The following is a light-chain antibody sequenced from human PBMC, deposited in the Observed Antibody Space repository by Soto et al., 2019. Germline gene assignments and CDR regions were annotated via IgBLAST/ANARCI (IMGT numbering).Light chain of an antibody. CDR3: QKYNTARWT. V-gene: IGKV1-13*02. Sequence: AIQVAQSPSSLSASVGDRLSITCRTSQGISSALGWYQQKPGKVPKLLIYAASTLQSGVPSRFSGSGSGRDFTLTISSLQPEDFATYYCQKYNTARWTFGQGTKVDIK. J-gene: IGKJ1*01. CDR2: AAS. CDR1: QGISSA.